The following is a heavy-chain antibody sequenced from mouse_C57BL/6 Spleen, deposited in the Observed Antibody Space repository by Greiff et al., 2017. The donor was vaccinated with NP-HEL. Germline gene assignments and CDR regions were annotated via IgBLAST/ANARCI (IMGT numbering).Heavy chain of an antibody. CDR2: IDPENGDT. CDR1: AFNIKDDY. V-gene: IGHV14-4*01. J-gene: IGHJ3*01. CDR3: TSGTTVEFAY. Sequence: EVQVVESGAELVRPGASVKLSCTASAFNIKDDYMHWVKQRPEQGLEGIGWIDPENGDTEYASKFQGKATITADTSSNTAYLQLSSLTSEDTAVYYCTSGTTVEFAYWGQGTLVTVSA. D-gene: IGHD1-1*01.